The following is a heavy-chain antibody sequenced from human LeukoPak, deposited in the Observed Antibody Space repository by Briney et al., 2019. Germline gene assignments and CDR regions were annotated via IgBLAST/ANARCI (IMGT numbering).Heavy chain of an antibody. J-gene: IGHJ6*03. CDR1: GGSISSYY. D-gene: IGHD2-15*01. Sequence: SETLSLTCTVSGGSISSYYWSWIRQPPGKGLEWIGYIYYSGSTNYNPSLKSRVTISVDTSKNQFSLKLSSVTAADTAVYYCARGDLGYCSGGSCQLKSYYYMDVWGKGTTVTISS. CDR2: IYYSGST. V-gene: IGHV4-59*01. CDR3: ARGDLGYCSGGSCQLKSYYYMDV.